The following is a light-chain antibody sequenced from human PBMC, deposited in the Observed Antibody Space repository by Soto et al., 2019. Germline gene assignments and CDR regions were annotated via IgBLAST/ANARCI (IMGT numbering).Light chain of an antibody. CDR1: QSVSTN. J-gene: IGKJ1*01. V-gene: IGKV3-15*01. CDR2: GAS. Sequence: EIVMTQSPATLSVPPGERATLSCRASQSVSTNFAWYQQKPGQAPRLLIYGASTRATAVPARFTARGSGTEFTLTISSLQSEDFAVYYCQQYNTWPRTFGQGTKVEVK. CDR3: QQYNTWPRT.